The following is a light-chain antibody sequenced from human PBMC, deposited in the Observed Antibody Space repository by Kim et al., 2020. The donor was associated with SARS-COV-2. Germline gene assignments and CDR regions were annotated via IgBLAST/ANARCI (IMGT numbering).Light chain of an antibody. V-gene: IGKV3-20*01. CDR1: QSVSSSY. Sequence: EIVLTQSPGTLSLSPGERATLSCRASQSVSSSYLAWYQQKPGQAPRLLIYGASSRATGIPGMFSGSGSGTDFTLTISRLEPEDFAVYYCQQYGSSPRTFGRGTKVDIK. CDR3: QQYGSSPRT. CDR2: GAS. J-gene: IGKJ4*02.